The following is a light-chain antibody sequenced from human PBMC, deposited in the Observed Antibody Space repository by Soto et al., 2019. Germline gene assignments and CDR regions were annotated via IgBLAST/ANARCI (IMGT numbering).Light chain of an antibody. CDR1: QSISSY. CDR3: QQYDNLSLT. Sequence: QMTQSSSSLSASVGDRYTITCRASQSISSYFNWYQQKPGKAPKLLIYDASNLETGVPSRFSGSGSGTDFTFTISSLQPEDIATDYCQQYDNLSLTFGGGTKVDI. J-gene: IGKJ4*01. CDR2: DAS. V-gene: IGKV1-33*01.